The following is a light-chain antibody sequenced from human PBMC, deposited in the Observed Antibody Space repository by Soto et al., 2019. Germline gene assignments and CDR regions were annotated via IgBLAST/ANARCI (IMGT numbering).Light chain of an antibody. CDR3: SSYTSSSTYV. Sequence: QSVLTQPASVSGSPGQSITISCTGTSSDVGGYNYVSWYQQHPCKAPKFMIFDVINRLSGVSNRFSGSKSGNTASLTISGLQAEDEADYYCSSYTSSSTYVFGTGTKVTVL. J-gene: IGLJ1*01. CDR2: DVI. V-gene: IGLV2-14*01. CDR1: SSDVGGYNY.